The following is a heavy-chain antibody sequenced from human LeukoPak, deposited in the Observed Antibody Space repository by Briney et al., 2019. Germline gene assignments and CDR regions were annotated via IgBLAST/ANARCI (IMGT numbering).Heavy chain of an antibody. CDR2: IIPIFGTA. J-gene: IGHJ4*02. Sequence: SVKVSCKASGGTFSSYAISWVRQAPGQGLEWMGGIIPIFGTANYAQKFQGRVTITADESTSTAFMELSSLRSEDTAVYYCARGRPNGGHFDYWGQGTLVTVSS. D-gene: IGHD4-23*01. CDR3: ARGRPNGGHFDY. CDR1: GGTFSSYA. V-gene: IGHV1-69*13.